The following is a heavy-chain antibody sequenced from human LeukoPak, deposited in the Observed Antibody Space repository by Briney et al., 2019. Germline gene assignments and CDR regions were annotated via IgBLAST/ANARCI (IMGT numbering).Heavy chain of an antibody. V-gene: IGHV4-38-2*02. CDR2: IYHSGST. J-gene: IGHJ5*02. CDR3: ARAIYDFWSGYYPPTRYNWFDP. D-gene: IGHD3-3*01. CDR1: GYSISSGYY. Sequence: SETLSLTCTVSGYSISSGYYWGWIRQPPGKGLEWIGGIYHSGSTYYNPSLKSRVTISVDTSKNQFSLKLSSVTAADTAVYYCARAIYDFWSGYYPPTRYNWFDPWGQGTLVTVSS.